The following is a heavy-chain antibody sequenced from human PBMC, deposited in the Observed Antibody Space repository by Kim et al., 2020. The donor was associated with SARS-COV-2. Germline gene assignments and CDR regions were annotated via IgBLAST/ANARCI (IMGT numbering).Heavy chain of an antibody. D-gene: IGHD3-10*01. V-gene: IGHV4-39*01. CDR1: GGSISSSSYY. Sequence: SETLSLTCTVSGGSISSSSYYWGWIRQPPGKGLEWIGSIYYSGSTYYNPSLKSRVTISVDTYKNQFSLKLSSVTAADTAVYYCARRYYGSGSYPPWFDPWGQGTLVTVSS. CDR3: ARRYYGSGSYPPWFDP. J-gene: IGHJ5*02. CDR2: IYYSGST.